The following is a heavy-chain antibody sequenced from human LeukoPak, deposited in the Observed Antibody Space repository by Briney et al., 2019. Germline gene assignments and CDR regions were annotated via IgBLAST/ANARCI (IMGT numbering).Heavy chain of an antibody. Sequence: ASVKVSCKTSGYTFTTYALSWVRQAPGQGLEWMGWINTNTGNPTYAQGFTGRFVFSLDTSVSTAYLQISSLKADDTAVYYCAREGWFDPWGQGTLVTVSS. CDR2: INTNTGNP. V-gene: IGHV7-4-1*02. J-gene: IGHJ5*02. CDR1: GYTFTTYA. CDR3: AREGWFDP.